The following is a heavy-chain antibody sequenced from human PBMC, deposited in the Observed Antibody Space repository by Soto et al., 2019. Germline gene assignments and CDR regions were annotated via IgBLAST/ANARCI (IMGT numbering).Heavy chain of an antibody. J-gene: IGHJ4*02. CDR3: GKVPAIAVVPRGVNFDY. V-gene: IGHV3-30*18. CDR1: GFTFSSYG. CDR2: ISYDGSNK. D-gene: IGHD6-19*01. Sequence: PGGSLRLSCAASGFTFSSYGMHWVRQAPGKGLEWGAVISYDGSNKYYADSVKGRFTISRDNSKNTLYLQMNSLRAEDTAVYYCGKVPAIAVVPRGVNFDYWGQGTLVTVSS.